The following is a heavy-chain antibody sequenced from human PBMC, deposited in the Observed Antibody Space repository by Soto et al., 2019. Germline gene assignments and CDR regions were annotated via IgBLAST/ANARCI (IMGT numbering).Heavy chain of an antibody. J-gene: IGHJ6*02. CDR1: GYTFTGYY. CDR2: INPNSGGT. D-gene: IGHD2-15*01. Sequence: QVPLVQSGAEVKKPGASVKVSCKASGYTFTGYYMHWVRQAPGQGLEWMGWINPNSGGTNYAQKFQGRVTMTRDTAISTAYMELSRLGSDDTAVYYCAREAEIVVVVAASTGMDVWGQGTTVTVSS. V-gene: IGHV1-2*02. CDR3: AREAEIVVVVAASTGMDV.